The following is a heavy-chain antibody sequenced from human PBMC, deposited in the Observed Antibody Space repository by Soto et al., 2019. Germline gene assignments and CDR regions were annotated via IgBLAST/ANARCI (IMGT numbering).Heavy chain of an antibody. V-gene: IGHV4-34*01. CDR2: INHGGST. D-gene: IGHD2-2*01. CDR3: ARADSIVVVPAAMYRYAY. J-gene: IGHJ4*02. CDR1: GGSFSGYY. Sequence: SETLSLTCAVYGGSFSGYYWSWIRQPPGKGLEWIGEINHGGSTNYNPSLKSRFTISVDTSKNQFSLKLSSVTAADTAVYYCARADSIVVVPAAMYRYAYWGQGTLITVSS.